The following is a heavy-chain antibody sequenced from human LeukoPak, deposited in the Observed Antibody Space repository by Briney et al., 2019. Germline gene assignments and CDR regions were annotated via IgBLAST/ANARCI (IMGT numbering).Heavy chain of an antibody. Sequence: SETLSLXCTVSGVSISGSIYYWGWIRQPPGKGLEWIATMHYSGITYYNPSLKSRVTISVDTSKNPVSLKLTSVIAADTAVYYCATYKRGIPHEYWGQGTLVTVSS. CDR2: MHYSGIT. D-gene: IGHD1-1*01. CDR1: GVSISGSIYY. CDR3: ATYKRGIPHEY. V-gene: IGHV4-39*01. J-gene: IGHJ4*02.